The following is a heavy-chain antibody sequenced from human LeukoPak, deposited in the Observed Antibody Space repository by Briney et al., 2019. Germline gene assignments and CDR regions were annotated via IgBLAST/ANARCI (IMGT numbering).Heavy chain of an antibody. J-gene: IGHJ4*02. Sequence: GGSLRLSCAASGFTSSSYSMNWVRQAPGKGLEWVSSISSSSSYIYYADSVKGRFTISRDNAKNSLYLQMNSLRAEDTAVYYCARDVTVAEDYWGQRTLATVSS. CDR1: GFTSSSYS. CDR2: ISSSSSYI. D-gene: IGHD6-19*01. V-gene: IGHV3-21*01. CDR3: ARDVTVAEDY.